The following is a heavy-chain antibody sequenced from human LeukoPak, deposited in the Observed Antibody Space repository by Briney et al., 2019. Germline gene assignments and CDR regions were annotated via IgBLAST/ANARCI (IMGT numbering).Heavy chain of an antibody. Sequence: PSETLSLTCTVSGGSISSYYWSWIRQPPGKGLVWIGYISYSGSTSYNPSLKSRVTISLDTSKNQFSLKLSSVTAADTAVYYCAREGYSETFFNWFDPWGQGTLVTVSS. V-gene: IGHV4-59*01. D-gene: IGHD1-26*01. CDR1: GGSISSYY. CDR3: AREGYSETFFNWFDP. CDR2: ISYSGST. J-gene: IGHJ5*02.